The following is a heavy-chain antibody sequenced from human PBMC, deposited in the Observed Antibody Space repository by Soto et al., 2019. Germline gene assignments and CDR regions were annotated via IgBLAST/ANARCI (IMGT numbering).Heavy chain of an antibody. CDR1: GGSISSYY. D-gene: IGHD3-3*01. CDR3: ARTLKYDFWSGYSWFDP. Sequence: SETLSLTCTVSGGSISSYYWSWIRQPPGKGLEWIGYIYYSGSTNYNPSLKSRVTISVDTSKNQFSLKLSSVTAADTAVYYCARTLKYDFWSGYSWFDPWGQGTLVTVSS. CDR2: IYYSGST. J-gene: IGHJ5*02. V-gene: IGHV4-59*01.